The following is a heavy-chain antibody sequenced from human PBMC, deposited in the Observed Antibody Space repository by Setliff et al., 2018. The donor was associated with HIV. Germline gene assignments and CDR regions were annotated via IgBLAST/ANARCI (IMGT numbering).Heavy chain of an antibody. D-gene: IGHD1-1*01. V-gene: IGHV1-69*05. CDR1: GGIFSRFA. J-gene: IGHJ6*03. Sequence: GASVKVSCKASGGIFSRFAFSWVRQAPGQGLEWMGGIIPIFGTPNYAQKFQGRVTITTDESTNTVYMELYSRTSEDTAIYYCASSAGAVPTTAPYGDYYYYFYVDVWGKGTTVTVSS. CDR2: IIPIFGTP. CDR3: ASSAGAVPTTAPYGDYYYYFYVDV.